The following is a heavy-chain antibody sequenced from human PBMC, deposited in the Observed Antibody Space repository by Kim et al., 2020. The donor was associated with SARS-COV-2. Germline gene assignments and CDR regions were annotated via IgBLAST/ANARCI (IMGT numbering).Heavy chain of an antibody. V-gene: IGHV1-18*04. CDR1: GYTFTSYG. D-gene: IGHD2-2*01. CDR2: ISAYNGNT. Sequence: ASVKVSCKASGYTFTSYGISWVRQAPGQGLEWMGWISAYNGNTNYAQKLQGRVTMTTDTSTSTAYMELRSLRSDDTAVYYCARCEVPAAMNSKRNSVRGNWFDPWGQGTLVTVSS. CDR3: ARCEVPAAMNSKRNSVRGNWFDP. J-gene: IGHJ5*02.